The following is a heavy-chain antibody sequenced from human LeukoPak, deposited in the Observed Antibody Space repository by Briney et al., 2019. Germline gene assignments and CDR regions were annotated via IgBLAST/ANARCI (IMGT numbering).Heavy chain of an antibody. Sequence: SVTLSLTCTVSGGSISSYYWSWIPQPPGKGLEWIGYISHSGSTDYNPSLKSRVTISVDTSKNQFSLKLSSVIAADTAVYYCARDLSRYSYMTNAFDIWGQGTMVTVSS. CDR2: ISHSGST. J-gene: IGHJ3*02. V-gene: IGHV4-59*01. CDR3: ARDLSRYSYMTNAFDI. CDR1: GGSISSYY. D-gene: IGHD5-18*01.